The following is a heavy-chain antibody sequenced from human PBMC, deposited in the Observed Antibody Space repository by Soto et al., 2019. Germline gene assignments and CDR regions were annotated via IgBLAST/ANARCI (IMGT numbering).Heavy chain of an antibody. J-gene: IGHJ5*02. CDR1: GFTFSSYA. V-gene: IGHV3-30-3*01. CDR2: ISYDGSNK. D-gene: IGHD3-10*01. Sequence: QVQLVESGGGVVQPGRSLRLSCAASGFTFSSYAMHWVRQAPGKGLEWVAVISYDGSNKYYADSVKGRFTISRDNSKNTLYLQMNSLRAEDTAVYYFARDRSLGITMVRGGGWFDPWGQGTLVTVSS. CDR3: ARDRSLGITMVRGGGWFDP.